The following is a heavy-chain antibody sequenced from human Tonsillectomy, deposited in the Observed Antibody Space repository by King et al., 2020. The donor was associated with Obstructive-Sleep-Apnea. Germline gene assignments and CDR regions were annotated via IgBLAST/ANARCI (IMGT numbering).Heavy chain of an antibody. Sequence: VQLQESGPGLGKPSQTLSLTCTVSGGSINTGGYYWSWLRQFPGKGLGWIGYIYHSGGTYHNPSLRSRVTLSLDTSKNKYSLKLNSVTAADTAVYYCARHVSGRGAPPPMRIDSWGQGTRVTVS. J-gene: IGHJ5*01. V-gene: IGHV4-31*03. D-gene: IGHD2-15*01. CDR1: GGSINTGGYY. CDR3: ARHVSGRGAPPPMRIDS. CDR2: IYHSGGT.